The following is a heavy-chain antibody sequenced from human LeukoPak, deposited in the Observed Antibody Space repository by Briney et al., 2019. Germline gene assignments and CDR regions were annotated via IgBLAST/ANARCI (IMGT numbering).Heavy chain of an antibody. V-gene: IGHV1-2*02. J-gene: IGHJ3*02. CDR3: AFYDSSGYYYPYDAFDI. CDR1: GYTFTGYY. CDR2: INPNSGGT. Sequence: GASVKVSCKASGYTFTGYYMHWVRQAPGQGLEWMGWINPNSGGTNYAQKFQGRVTMTRDTSISTAYMELSRLRSDGTAVYYCAFYDSSGYYYPYDAFDIWGQGTMVTVSS. D-gene: IGHD3-22*01.